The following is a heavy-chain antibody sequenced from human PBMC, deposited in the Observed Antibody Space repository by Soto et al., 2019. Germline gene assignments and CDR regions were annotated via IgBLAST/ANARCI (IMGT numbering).Heavy chain of an antibody. Sequence: SETLSLTCTVSGGSISSYYWSWIRQPPGKGLEWIGYIYYSGSTNYNPSLKSRVTISVDTSKNQFSLKLSSVTAADTAVYYCARLSPRSTLSRLPVWIDYWGQGTLVTVSS. CDR2: IYYSGST. J-gene: IGHJ4*02. D-gene: IGHD6-25*01. CDR3: ARLSPRSTLSRLPVWIDY. V-gene: IGHV4-59*01. CDR1: GGSISSYY.